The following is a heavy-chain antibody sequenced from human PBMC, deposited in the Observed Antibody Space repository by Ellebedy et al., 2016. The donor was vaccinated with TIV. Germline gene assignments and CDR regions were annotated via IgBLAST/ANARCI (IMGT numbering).Heavy chain of an antibody. Sequence: ASVKVSXKASGYTFTSYGISWVRQAPGQGLEWMGWISAYNGNTNYAQKLQGRVTMTTDTSTSKAYMELRSLRSDDTAVYYCARDGLYGGNSHYWGQGTLVTVSS. CDR3: ARDGLYGGNSHY. D-gene: IGHD4-23*01. CDR2: ISAYNGNT. V-gene: IGHV1-18*04. J-gene: IGHJ4*02. CDR1: GYTFTSYG.